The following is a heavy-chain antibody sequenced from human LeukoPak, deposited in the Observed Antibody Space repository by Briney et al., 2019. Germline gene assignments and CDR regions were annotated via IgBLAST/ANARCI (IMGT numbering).Heavy chain of an antibody. J-gene: IGHJ4*02. CDR3: TRSTGWYNTFDY. D-gene: IGHD1-1*01. CDR1: GYTFDNYA. Sequence: GGSLRLSCAASGYTFDNYAMHWVRDVLGKGLQWVSGITWKSGSIGYADSVKGRFTISRDNAKNYVYLQMNSLRTDDMAFYFCTRSTGWYNTFDYWGQGALVTVSS. V-gene: IGHV3-9*03. CDR2: ITWKSGSI.